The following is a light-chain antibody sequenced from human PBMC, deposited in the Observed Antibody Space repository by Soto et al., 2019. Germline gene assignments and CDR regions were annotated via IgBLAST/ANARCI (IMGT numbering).Light chain of an antibody. Sequence: QSVLTQPPSVSGAPGQRVTISCTGSSSNIGAGYDVHWYQQLPGTAPKLLIYGNSNRPSGVPDRFSGSKSRTSASLAITGLQAEDEADYYCQSYDSSLSGNWVFGGGTKLTVL. J-gene: IGLJ3*02. CDR1: SSNIGAGYD. V-gene: IGLV1-40*01. CDR3: QSYDSSLSGNWV. CDR2: GNS.